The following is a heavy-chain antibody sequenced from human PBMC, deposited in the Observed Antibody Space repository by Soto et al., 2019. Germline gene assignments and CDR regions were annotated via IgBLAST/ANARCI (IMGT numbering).Heavy chain of an antibody. CDR2: ISGSGDYT. V-gene: IGHV3-23*01. D-gene: IGHD6-19*01. CDR1: GFTFSLYA. Sequence: EVQLLESGGGLVQPGGSLRLSCAASGFTFSLYAMSWVRQAPGKGLEWVSAISGSGDYTYYADSVKGRFAISRDNSKNTLYLQMNSLRAEDTAVYYCAKVLKAVAGTYDYWCQGTLVTVSS. J-gene: IGHJ4*02. CDR3: AKVLKAVAGTYDY.